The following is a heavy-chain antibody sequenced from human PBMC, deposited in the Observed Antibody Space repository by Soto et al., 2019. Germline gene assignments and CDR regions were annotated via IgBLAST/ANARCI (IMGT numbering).Heavy chain of an antibody. CDR2: INPNSGGT. Sequence: ASVKVSCKASGYTFTGYYMHWVRQAPGQGLEWMGWINPNSGGTNYAQKFQGWVTMTRDTSISTAYMELSRLRSDDTAVYYCARDGGGGYSGYDLDYWGQGTLVTVSS. CDR3: ARDGGGGYSGYDLDY. V-gene: IGHV1-2*04. D-gene: IGHD5-12*01. CDR1: GYTFTGYY. J-gene: IGHJ4*02.